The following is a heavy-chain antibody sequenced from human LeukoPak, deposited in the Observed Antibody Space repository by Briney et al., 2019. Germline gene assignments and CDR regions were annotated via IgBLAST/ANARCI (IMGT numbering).Heavy chain of an antibody. Sequence: SVKVSCKASGGTFSSYAISWVRQAPGQGLEWMGGIIPIFGTANYAQKFQGRVTITTDESTSTAYMELSSLRSEDTAVYYCASNPDYDSSGSPVDYWGQRTLVTVSS. CDR2: IIPIFGTA. V-gene: IGHV1-69*05. D-gene: IGHD3-22*01. CDR3: ASNPDYDSSGSPVDY. J-gene: IGHJ4*02. CDR1: GGTFSSYA.